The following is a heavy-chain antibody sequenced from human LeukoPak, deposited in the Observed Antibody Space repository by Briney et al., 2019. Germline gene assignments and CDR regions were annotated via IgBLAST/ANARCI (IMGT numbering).Heavy chain of an antibody. CDR1: GFTFSSYA. D-gene: IGHD1-26*01. CDR2: IYYSGTT. J-gene: IGHJ5*02. CDR3: ARDSGSYLWEAWFDP. Sequence: GSLRLSCAASGFTFSSYAMSWVRQAPGKGLEWIGTIYYSGTTYYNPSLKSRVTISVDTSKNQFSLKLSSVTAADTAVYYCARDSGSYLWEAWFDPWGQGTLVTVSS. V-gene: IGHV4-59*12.